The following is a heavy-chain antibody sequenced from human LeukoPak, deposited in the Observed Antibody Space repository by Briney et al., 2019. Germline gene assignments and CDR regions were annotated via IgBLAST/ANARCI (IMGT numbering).Heavy chain of an antibody. CDR2: IKYDGSGK. Sequence: GGSLRLSCAASGFTLSSYWMSWVRQAPGKGLEWVANIKYDGSGKYYADSVKGRFTISRDDAKNSLYLEMNRLRVEDTAAYYCARDLFSGSYQEDFWGQGTLVTVSS. V-gene: IGHV3-7*01. D-gene: IGHD1-26*01. CDR3: ARDLFSGSYQEDF. J-gene: IGHJ4*02. CDR1: GFTLSSYW.